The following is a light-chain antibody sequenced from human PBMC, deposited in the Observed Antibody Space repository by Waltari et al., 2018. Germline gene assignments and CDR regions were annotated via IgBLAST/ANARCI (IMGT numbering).Light chain of an antibody. J-gene: IGLJ3*02. CDR3: AAWDGSLSGWV. CDR2: KSD. V-gene: IGLV1-47*01. CDR1: RANIGSNY. Sequence: QSVLTQPHSVSGTPGQRVFISCSGGRANIGSNYVSWYQQLPATAPKLLIYKSDQRPSGVPDRFAGSKSGTSASLAISGLRSEDEADYCCAAWDGSLSGWVFGGGTKLTVL.